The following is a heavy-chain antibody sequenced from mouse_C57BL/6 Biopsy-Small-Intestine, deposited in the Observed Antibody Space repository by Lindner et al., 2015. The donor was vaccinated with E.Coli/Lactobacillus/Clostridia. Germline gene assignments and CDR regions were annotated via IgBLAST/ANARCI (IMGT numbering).Heavy chain of an antibody. D-gene: IGHD1-1*01. CDR1: GYTLNSYG. Sequence: KVSCRASGYTLNSYGISWVRQAPGQGLEWMGWINAYSNTNYARKFQGRVTMTTDTSTAYMELTSLKSDDTAVYFCARTLSVRGIIMRTFDYWGQGTLVTVSS. CDR2: INAYSNT. V-gene: IGHV1-81*01. CDR3: ARTLSVRGIIMRTFDY. J-gene: IGHJ4*01.